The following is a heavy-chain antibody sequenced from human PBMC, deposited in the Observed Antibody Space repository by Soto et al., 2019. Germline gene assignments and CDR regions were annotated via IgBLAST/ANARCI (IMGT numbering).Heavy chain of an antibody. CDR3: ARARPGSYFVREH. V-gene: IGHV4-31*03. CDR1: GDSISSGLYY. CDR2: IYSRGNT. Sequence: QVQLQESGPGRVRPSQTLSLTCTVSGDSISSGLYYWTWIRQHPQKGLEWIGYIYSRGNTYYSPPFKSRVNIAVASPKTLFALRPTSVIAGDTAVYYCARARPGSYFVREHWGQGTLVTVPS. J-gene: IGHJ1*01. D-gene: IGHD3-10*01.